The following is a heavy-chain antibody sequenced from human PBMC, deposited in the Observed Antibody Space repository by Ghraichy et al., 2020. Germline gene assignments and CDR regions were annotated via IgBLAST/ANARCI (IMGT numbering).Heavy chain of an antibody. D-gene: IGHD3-3*01. V-gene: IGHV3-7*03. J-gene: IGHJ4*02. CDR2: IKQDESEK. Sequence: GGSLRLSCAVSGVNFRTNWMTWVRQAPGKGLEWVANIKQDESEKFYVDSVKGRFTISRDNAKKSLYLQMNSLRVEDTAMYYCTRSPTDLSGYTSGYWGQGTLVTVSS. CDR1: GVNFRTNW. CDR3: TRSPTDLSGYTSGY.